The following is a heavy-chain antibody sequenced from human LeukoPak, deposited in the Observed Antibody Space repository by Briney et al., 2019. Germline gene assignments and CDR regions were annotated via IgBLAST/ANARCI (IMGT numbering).Heavy chain of an antibody. CDR1: GFIFDDYG. V-gene: IGHV3-20*04. J-gene: IGHJ6*03. Sequence: GGSLRLSCAASGFIFDDYGMSWVRQAPGKGLEWVSGIYWNGGSTGYADSVKGRFTISRDNAKNSLYLQMNSLRAEDTAVYYCARDGATFSGYDWYYYMDVWGKGTTVTVSS. CDR3: ARDGATFSGYDWYYYMDV. D-gene: IGHD5-12*01. CDR2: IYWNGGST.